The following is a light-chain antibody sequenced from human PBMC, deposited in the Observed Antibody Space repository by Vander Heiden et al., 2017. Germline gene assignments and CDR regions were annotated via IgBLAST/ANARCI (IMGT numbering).Light chain of an antibody. CDR3: VLYMGSSWV. J-gene: IGLJ3*02. V-gene: IGLV8-61*01. Sequence: HTVVSREPPFPVPPGGTSPHPCGLISGAAATRSYPPWYQQTPGQAPRTLNYSTNTRSSGVPVRCSGSILGNKAALSITGAQADDESDYYCVLYMGSSWVFGGGTKVTVL. CDR2: STN. CDR1: SGAAATRSY.